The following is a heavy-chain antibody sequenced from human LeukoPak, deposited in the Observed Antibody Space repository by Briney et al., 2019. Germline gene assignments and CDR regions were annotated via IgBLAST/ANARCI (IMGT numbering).Heavy chain of an antibody. CDR1: GFPFSTWG. Sequence: GGSLRLSCAASGFPFSTWGMHWVRQAPGKGLEWVAVIWFDGSNKYYADSVKGRFTISRDTSKNSLYLQMNSLRAEDTAVYYCAREPWVGATRGGAFDIWGQGTMVTVSS. V-gene: IGHV3-33*01. D-gene: IGHD1-26*01. J-gene: IGHJ3*02. CDR2: IWFDGSNK. CDR3: AREPWVGATRGGAFDI.